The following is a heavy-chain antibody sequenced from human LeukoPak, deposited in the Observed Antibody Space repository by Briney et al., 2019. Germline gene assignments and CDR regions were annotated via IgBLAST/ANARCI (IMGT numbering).Heavy chain of an antibody. J-gene: IGHJ4*02. CDR1: GYTFTGYY. CDR2: INPNSGGT. Sequence: ASVKVSCKASGYTFTGYYMHWVRQAPGQGLEWMGWINPNSGGTNYAQKFQGRVTMTRDTSISTAYMELSRLRSDDTAVYYCARETVTIFGVVIDYWGQGTLVTVSS. V-gene: IGHV1-2*02. D-gene: IGHD3-3*01. CDR3: ARETVTIFGVVIDY.